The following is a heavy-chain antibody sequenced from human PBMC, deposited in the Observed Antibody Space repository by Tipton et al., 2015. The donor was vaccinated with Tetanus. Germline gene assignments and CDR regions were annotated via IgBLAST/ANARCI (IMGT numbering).Heavy chain of an antibody. CDR3: AKDLSYSGSYPDAFDI. Sequence: QVQLVQSGGGVVQPGRSLRLSCAASGFTFSSYGMHWVRQAPGKGLEWVAVIWYDGSNKYYADSVKGRFTISRDNSKNTLYLQMNSLRAEDTAVYYCAKDLSYSGSYPDAFDIWGQGTMVTVSS. V-gene: IGHV3-33*06. J-gene: IGHJ3*02. D-gene: IGHD1-26*01. CDR1: GFTFSSYG. CDR2: IWYDGSNK.